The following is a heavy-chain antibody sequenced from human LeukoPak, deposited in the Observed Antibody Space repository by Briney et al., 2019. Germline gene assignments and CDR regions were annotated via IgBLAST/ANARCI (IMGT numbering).Heavy chain of an antibody. J-gene: IGHJ6*02. D-gene: IGHD5-18*01. CDR3: ARVRYSYGYNYYYGMDV. Sequence: SETLSLTCAVYGGSFSGYYWSWIRQPTGKGLEWIGEINHSGSTNYNPSLKSRVTISVDTSKNQFSLKLCSVTAADTAVYYCARVRYSYGYNYYYGMDVWGQGTTVTVSS. CDR1: GGSFSGYY. CDR2: INHSGST. V-gene: IGHV4-34*01.